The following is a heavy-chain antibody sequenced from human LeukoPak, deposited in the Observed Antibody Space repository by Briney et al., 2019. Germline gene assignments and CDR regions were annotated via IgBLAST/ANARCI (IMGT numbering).Heavy chain of an antibody. J-gene: IGHJ5*02. CDR2: ISAYNGNT. Sequence: ASVKVSCKASGYTFTSYGISWVRQAPGQGLEWMGWISAYNGNTNYAQKLQGRVTMTTDTSTSTAYMELRSLRSDDTAVYYCAREQDSSDWYISGWFDPWGQGTLVTVSS. D-gene: IGHD6-19*01. V-gene: IGHV1-18*01. CDR3: AREQDSSDWYISGWFDP. CDR1: GYTFTSYG.